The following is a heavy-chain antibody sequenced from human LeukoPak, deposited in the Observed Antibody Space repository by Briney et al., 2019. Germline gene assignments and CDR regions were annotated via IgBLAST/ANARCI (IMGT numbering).Heavy chain of an antibody. CDR3: ARVTDGYNFYAFDT. CDR2: IYHSGAA. J-gene: IGHJ3*02. Sequence: SETLSLTCTVSGGSFSSHSWSWIRQPPGKGLEWIGYIYHSGAAYYNPSLKSRVTISIDTSKNQFSLRLSSVTAADTALYYCARVTDGYNFYAFDTWGQGTMVTVSS. D-gene: IGHD5-24*01. CDR1: GGSFSSHS. V-gene: IGHV4-59*11.